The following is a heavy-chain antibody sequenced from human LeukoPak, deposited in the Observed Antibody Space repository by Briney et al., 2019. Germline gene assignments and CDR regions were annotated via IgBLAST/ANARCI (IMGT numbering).Heavy chain of an antibody. CDR2: IYSGGST. D-gene: IGHD2-15*01. CDR3: ARDLYCSGGSCGEH. J-gene: IGHJ1*01. CDR1: GFTVSNNY. V-gene: IGHV3-53*01. Sequence: PGGSLRLSCAASGFTVSNNYMSWVRQAPGKGLEWVSVIYSGGSTYYADSVKGRFTISRDNAKNSLYLQMNSLRAEDTAVYYCARDLYCSGGSCGEHWGQGTLVTVSS.